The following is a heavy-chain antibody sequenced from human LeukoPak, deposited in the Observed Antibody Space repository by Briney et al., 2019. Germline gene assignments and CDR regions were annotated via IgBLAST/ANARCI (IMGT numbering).Heavy chain of an antibody. CDR2: INQSEGT. Sequence: SETLSLTCAVYGGSFSAFYWSWIRQPPGKGLEWIGEINQSEGTNYNPSLKSRVTISLDTSTKQLSLRLGSVTAADTAVYYCARAARTAGIGGPTPKRGIYDYWGQGTLVTVSS. CDR3: ARAARTAGIGGPTPKRGIYDY. V-gene: IGHV4-34*01. D-gene: IGHD1-26*01. CDR1: GGSFSAFY. J-gene: IGHJ4*02.